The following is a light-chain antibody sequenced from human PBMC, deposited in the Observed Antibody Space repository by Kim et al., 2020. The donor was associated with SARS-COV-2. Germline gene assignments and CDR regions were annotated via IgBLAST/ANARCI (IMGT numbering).Light chain of an antibody. CDR2: DVN. CDR3: SSYTVITTFGV. CDR1: SSDIGGYNL. Sequence: SITISCTGTSSDIGGYNLVSWYQQHPGKAPTLIIYDVNKRPSGVSSRFSGSKSGTTASLTISGLQAEDEADYFCSSYTVITTFGVFGGGTQLTVL. V-gene: IGLV2-14*03. J-gene: IGLJ3*02.